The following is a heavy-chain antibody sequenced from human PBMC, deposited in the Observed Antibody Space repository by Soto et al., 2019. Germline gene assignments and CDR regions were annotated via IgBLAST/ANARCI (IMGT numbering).Heavy chain of an antibody. D-gene: IGHD3-3*01. CDR2: ISGSDGKT. Sequence: GGSRRRSCAASGLSFVSYALSWVRQAPGKGLEWVSTISGSDGKTFYADSVKGRFSISRDTSQSTLYLQMNSLRADDTAMYYCARWSYLDYWGQGTRVTVSS. V-gene: IGHV3-23*01. J-gene: IGHJ4*02. CDR1: GLSFVSYA. CDR3: ARWSYLDY.